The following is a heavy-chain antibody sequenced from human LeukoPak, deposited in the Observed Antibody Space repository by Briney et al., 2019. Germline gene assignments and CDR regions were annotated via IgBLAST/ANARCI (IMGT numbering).Heavy chain of an antibody. J-gene: IGHJ4*02. CDR2: IYVDSGST. V-gene: IGHV4-59*08. D-gene: IGHD3-16*01. CDR3: ANIGGGH. Sequence: SETLSLTCTVSGGSISSYYWSWIRQPPGKELEWIGYIYVDSGSTAYNPSLNSRVTISADTSSNQFSLKLNSVTAADTAVYYCANIGGGHWGQGTLVTVSS. CDR1: GGSISSYY.